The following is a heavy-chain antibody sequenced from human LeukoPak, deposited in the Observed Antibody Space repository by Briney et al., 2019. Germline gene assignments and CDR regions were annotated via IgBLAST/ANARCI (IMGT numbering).Heavy chain of an antibody. D-gene: IGHD4-17*01. CDR1: GGSISSGSYY. CDR3: ARRITVTTLFESWFDP. Sequence: SETLSLTCTVYGGSISSGSYYWGWIRQPPGKGLEWIGSIYYSGSTYYNPSLKSRVTISVDTSKNQFSLKLSSVTAADTAVYYCARRITVTTLFESWFDPWGQGTLVTVSS. J-gene: IGHJ5*02. CDR2: IYYSGST. V-gene: IGHV4-39*01.